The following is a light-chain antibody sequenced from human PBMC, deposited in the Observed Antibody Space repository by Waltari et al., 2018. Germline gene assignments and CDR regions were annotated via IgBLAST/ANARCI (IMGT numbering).Light chain of an antibody. CDR1: SSNIGSNS. CDR2: INN. V-gene: IGLV1-44*01. Sequence: QSVVTQPPSASGTPGQRVTISCSGSSSNIGSNSVNWYQQRPGTAPKPLIFINNKRPSGVPDRISGSQSGTSASLAISGLQSEDEANYYCAVWDDSLNGWVFGGGTKLTVL. CDR3: AVWDDSLNGWV. J-gene: IGLJ3*02.